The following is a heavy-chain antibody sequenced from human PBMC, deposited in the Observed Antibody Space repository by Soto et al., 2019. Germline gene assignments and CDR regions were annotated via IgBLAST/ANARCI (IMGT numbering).Heavy chain of an antibody. D-gene: IGHD3-3*01. CDR1: GYTFTSYY. CDR2: INPSGGST. CDR3: ARVRRENDFWSGPNNYYYYGMDV. J-gene: IGHJ6*02. Sequence: GASVKVSCKASGYTFTSYYMHWVRQAPGQGLEWMGIINPSGGSTSYAQKFQGRVTMTRDTSTSTVYMELSSLRSEDTAVYYCARVRRENDFWSGPNNYYYYGMDVWGQGTTVTVSS. V-gene: IGHV1-46*01.